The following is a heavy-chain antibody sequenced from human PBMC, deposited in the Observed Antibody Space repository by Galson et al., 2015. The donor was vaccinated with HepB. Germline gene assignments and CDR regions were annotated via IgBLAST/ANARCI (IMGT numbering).Heavy chain of an antibody. CDR3: ARDRASMAYFYGLDV. V-gene: IGHV1-3*01. Sequence: SVKLSCKASGYTFTSDAMHWVRQAPGQRLEWMGWINAGNGKTKYSQNFQGRVTIIRDTSASTAYMELSSLSSEDTAVYYCARDRASMAYFYGLDVWGRGTTVTVSS. CDR1: GYTFTSDA. D-gene: IGHD2/OR15-2a*01. CDR2: INAGNGKT. J-gene: IGHJ6*02.